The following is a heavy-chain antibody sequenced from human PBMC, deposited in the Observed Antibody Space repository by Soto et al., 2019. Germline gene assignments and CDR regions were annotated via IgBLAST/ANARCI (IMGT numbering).Heavy chain of an antibody. D-gene: IGHD4-17*01. J-gene: IGHJ3*02. CDR3: ARDIYYGDQDAFDI. CDR2: IIPILGIA. V-gene: IGHV1-69*08. Sequence: QVQLVQSGAEVKKPGSSVKVSCKASGGTFSSYTISGVRQAPGQGLEWMGRIIPILGIANYAQKFQGRVTINADKSTSTAYMELSSLRSEDTAVYYCARDIYYGDQDAFDIWGQGTMVTVSS. CDR1: GGTFSSYT.